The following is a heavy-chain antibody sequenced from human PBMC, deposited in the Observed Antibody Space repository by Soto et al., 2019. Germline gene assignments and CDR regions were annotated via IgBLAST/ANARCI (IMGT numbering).Heavy chain of an antibody. CDR2: INHSGST. CDR1: GGSFSGYY. CDR3: ARGWYCGSGSYYNPYYYYYGMDV. D-gene: IGHD3-10*01. J-gene: IGHJ6*02. Sequence: PSETLSLTCAVYGGSFSGYYWSWIRQPPGKGLEWIGEINHSGSTNYNPSLKSRVTISVDTSKNQFSLKLSSVTAADTAVYYCARGWYCGSGSYYNPYYYYYGMDVWGQGTTVTVSS. V-gene: IGHV4-34*01.